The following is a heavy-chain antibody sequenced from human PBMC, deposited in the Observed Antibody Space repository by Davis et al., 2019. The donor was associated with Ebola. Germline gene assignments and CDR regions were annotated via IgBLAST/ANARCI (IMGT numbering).Heavy chain of an antibody. Sequence: GGSLRLSCAAPGFTFSSYSMNWVRQAPGKGLEWVANIKQDGSEKYYVDSVKGRFTISRDNAKNSLYLQMNSLRAEDTAVYYCTRWASSSPLLSYGMDVWGQGTTVTVSS. V-gene: IGHV3-7*03. J-gene: IGHJ6*02. CDR3: TRWASSSPLLSYGMDV. CDR1: GFTFSSYS. CDR2: IKQDGSEK. D-gene: IGHD6-6*01.